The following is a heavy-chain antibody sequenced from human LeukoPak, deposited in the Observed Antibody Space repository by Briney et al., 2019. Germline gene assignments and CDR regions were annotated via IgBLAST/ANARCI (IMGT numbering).Heavy chain of an antibody. D-gene: IGHD1-26*01. CDR1: GIGFDDYH. Sequence: GGSLRLSCAASGIGFDDYHMNWIRQSPGKGLEWISYISSRGNVMYYADSVQGRFTISRDTTKNSWYLQMNSLRVEDTAVYYCSGRGAGPYYFEFWGQGTLVTVSS. CDR2: ISSRGNVM. J-gene: IGHJ4*02. V-gene: IGHV3-11*01. CDR3: SGRGAGPYYFEF.